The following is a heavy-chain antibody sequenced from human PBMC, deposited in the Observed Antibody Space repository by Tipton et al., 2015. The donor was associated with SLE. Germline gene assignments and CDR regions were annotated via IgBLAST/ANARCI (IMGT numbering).Heavy chain of an antibody. CDR3: ATHVAESPWASTKDIYYFDS. CDR1: GGSISSRDYH. Sequence: TLSLTCTVSGGSISSRDYHWGWIRQPPGKGLEWIGNIYYSGSTHYNPSLKSRVTISVDTSKNHFSLKLDSVSAADAAVYYCATHVAESPWASTKDIYYFDSWGQGTLATVSS. CDR2: IYYSGST. V-gene: IGHV4-39*02. J-gene: IGHJ4*02. D-gene: IGHD1-14*01.